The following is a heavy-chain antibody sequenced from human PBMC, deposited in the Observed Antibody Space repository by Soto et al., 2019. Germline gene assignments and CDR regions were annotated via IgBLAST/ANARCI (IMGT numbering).Heavy chain of an antibody. CDR2: SYHSWTT. Sequence: SETLSLICSVSVGSIYSGHYYWSWIRQPPGKGLAWIWYSYHSWTTYYNPFLKSRVSMSVEKSKRQCPLPLHSVTAADTDVYFCARDPFGGYYDSSGCYSYWGQGILATVCS. J-gene: IGHJ4*02. CDR1: VGSIYSGHYY. D-gene: IGHD3-22*01. CDR3: ARDPFGGYYDSSGCYSY. V-gene: IGHV4-31*03.